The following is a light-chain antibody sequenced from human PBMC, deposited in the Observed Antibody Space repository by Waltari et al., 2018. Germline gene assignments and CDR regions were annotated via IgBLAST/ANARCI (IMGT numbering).Light chain of an antibody. CDR1: SPNVGGSY. CDR2: RDD. CDR3: AAWDDSLSCWV. Sequence: QSVLTQPPSASGTPGQRVTISCSGSSPNVGGSYVYWYQHLPGAAPKVLMFRDDERASGIPDRFSGSKSGTSASLAISGLRSEDEADYYCAAWDDSLSCWVFGGGTKLTVL. J-gene: IGLJ3*02. V-gene: IGLV1-47*01.